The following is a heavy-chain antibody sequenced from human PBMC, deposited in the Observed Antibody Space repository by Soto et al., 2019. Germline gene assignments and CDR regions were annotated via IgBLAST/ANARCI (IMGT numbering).Heavy chain of an antibody. J-gene: IGHJ4*02. CDR3: AKDYWNPRYFDN. D-gene: IGHD1-1*01. Sequence: SETLSLTCTVSGGSIGSYYWSWIRQPAGKGLEWIGRIYTSGSTNYNPSLKSRVTMSVDTSKNQFSLKLSSVTADDTAIYYCAKDYWNPRYFDNWGQGTLVTVSS. V-gene: IGHV4-4*07. CDR2: IYTSGST. CDR1: GGSIGSYY.